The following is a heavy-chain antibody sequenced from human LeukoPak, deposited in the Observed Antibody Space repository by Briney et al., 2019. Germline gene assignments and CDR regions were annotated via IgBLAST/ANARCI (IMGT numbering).Heavy chain of an antibody. J-gene: IGHJ4*02. D-gene: IGHD6-13*01. CDR1: GGSISGSYY. V-gene: IGHV4-59*08. Sequence: SETLSLTCTVSGGSISGSYYWSWIRQPPGKGLEWIGYIYYSGSTNYNPSLESRITISVDTSKNQFSLKLVSVTAADTAVYYCARLRYSSSWFRWDYWGQGTLVTVSS. CDR3: ARLRYSSSWFRWDY. CDR2: IYYSGST.